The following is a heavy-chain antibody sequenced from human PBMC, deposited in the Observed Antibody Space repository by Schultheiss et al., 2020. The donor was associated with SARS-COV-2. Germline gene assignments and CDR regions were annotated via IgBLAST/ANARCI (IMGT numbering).Heavy chain of an antibody. V-gene: IGHV3-48*04. J-gene: IGHJ4*02. CDR2: ISSSSSTI. CDR3: ARDYDFWAY. D-gene: IGHD3-3*01. CDR1: GFTFSNAW. Sequence: GGSLRLSCAASGFTFSNAWMSWVRQAPGKGLEWVSYISSSSSTIYYADSVKGRFTISRDNAKNSLYLQMNSLRAEDTAVYYCARDYDFWAYWGQGTLVTVS.